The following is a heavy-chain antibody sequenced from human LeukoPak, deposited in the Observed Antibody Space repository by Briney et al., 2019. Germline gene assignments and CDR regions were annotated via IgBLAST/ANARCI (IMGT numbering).Heavy chain of an antibody. CDR3: ARDRGFGQADV. Sequence: GGSLRLSCVASGFTFSGYWMSWLRQAPGKGLEWVANIKQDVSEKYYVDSVKGRFTISRDNAKNSLYLQMNSLRAEDTAVYYCARDRGFGQADVWGKGTTVTVSS. D-gene: IGHD3-10*01. CDR1: GFTFSGYW. V-gene: IGHV3-7*01. CDR2: IKQDVSEK. J-gene: IGHJ6*04.